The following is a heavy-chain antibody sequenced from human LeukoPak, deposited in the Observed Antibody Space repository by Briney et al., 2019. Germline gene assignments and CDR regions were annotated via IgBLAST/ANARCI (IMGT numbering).Heavy chain of an antibody. J-gene: IGHJ6*03. D-gene: IGHD3-10*01. Sequence: SETLSLTCTVSGGSISSSSYYWGWIRQPPGKGLEWIGSIYYSGSTYYNPSLKSRVTISVDTSKNQFSLKLSSVTAADTAVYYCARTRNYGSGNSRRYYYYMDVWGKGTTVTASS. CDR3: ARTRNYGSGNSRRYYYYMDV. CDR1: GGSISSSSYY. CDR2: IYYSGST. V-gene: IGHV4-39*07.